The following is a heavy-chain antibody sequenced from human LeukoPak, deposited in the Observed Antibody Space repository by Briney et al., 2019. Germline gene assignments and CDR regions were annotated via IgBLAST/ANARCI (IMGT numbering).Heavy chain of an antibody. J-gene: IGHJ4*02. CDR1: GFTFSSYA. CDR3: PKSHLGITMVRGVIKPPYFDY. V-gene: IGHV3-23*01. Sequence: HPGGSLRLSCAASGFTFSSYAMSWVRQAPGKGLEWVSAISGSGGSTYCADSVKGRFTISRDNSKNTLYLQMNSLRDEDTAVYYCPKSHLGITMVRGVIKPPYFDYWGQGTLVTVSS. CDR2: ISGSGGST. D-gene: IGHD3-10*01.